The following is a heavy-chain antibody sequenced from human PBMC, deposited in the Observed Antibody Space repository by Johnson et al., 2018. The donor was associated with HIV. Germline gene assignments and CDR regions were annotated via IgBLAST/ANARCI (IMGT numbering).Heavy chain of an antibody. CDR3: ARGAAVSGTLVDPFDI. D-gene: IGHD1-26*01. CDR1: GFSFSNSV. V-gene: IGHV3-30-3*01. Sequence: QVQLVESGGDVVQPGTSLRLFCAASGFSFSNSVMHWVRRAPGKGLDWVAGISVDGNSKFYPDSVKGRFTSSRDTSDNTLFLQMNSLRPEDTAVYYCARGAAVSGTLVDPFDIWGRGTMVTVSS. J-gene: IGHJ3*02. CDR2: ISVDGNSK.